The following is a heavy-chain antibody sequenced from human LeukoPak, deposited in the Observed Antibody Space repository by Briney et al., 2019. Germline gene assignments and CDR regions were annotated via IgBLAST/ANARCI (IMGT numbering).Heavy chain of an antibody. CDR2: ISYDGSNK. D-gene: IGHD2-2*02. CDR1: GFTFSSYG. CDR3: APRRDIVVVPAAIGKSNWFDP. J-gene: IGHJ5*02. V-gene: IGHV3-30*03. Sequence: GRSLRLSCAASGFTFSSYGMHWVRQAPGKGLEWMAVISYDGSNKYYADSVKGRFTISRDNSKNTLYLQMNSLRAEDTAVYYCAPRRDIVVVPAAIGKSNWFDPWGQGTLVTVSS.